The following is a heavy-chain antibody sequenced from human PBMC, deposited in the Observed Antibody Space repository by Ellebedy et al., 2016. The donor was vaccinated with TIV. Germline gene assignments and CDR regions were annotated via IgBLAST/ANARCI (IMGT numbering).Heavy chain of an antibody. V-gene: IGHV1-69*13. Sequence: AASVKVSCKASGGTFSGYAISWVRQAPGQGLEWMGGIIPVFGVTNYAQKFQGRVTLTADESTGAAFMELSSLASEDTAVYYCARGPEISGGWYPLGYDYYGMDVWGQGTTVTVSS. D-gene: IGHD6-19*01. CDR3: ARGPEISGGWYPLGYDYYGMDV. CDR1: GGTFSGYA. J-gene: IGHJ6*02. CDR2: IIPVFGVT.